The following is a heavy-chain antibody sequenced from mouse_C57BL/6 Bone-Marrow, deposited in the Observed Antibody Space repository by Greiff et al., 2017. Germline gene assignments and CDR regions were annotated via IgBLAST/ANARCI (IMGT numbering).Heavy chain of an antibody. D-gene: IGHD2-5*01. CDR2: ISYDGSN. J-gene: IGHJ3*01. CDR1: GYSITSGYY. CDR3: ARNSNWVAY. Sequence: VHLVESGPGLVKPSQSLSLTCSVTGYSITSGYYWNWIRQFPGNKLEWMGYISYDGSNNYNPSLKNRISITRDTSKNQFFLKLNSVTTEDTATYYCARNSNWVAYWGQGTLVTVSA. V-gene: IGHV3-6*01.